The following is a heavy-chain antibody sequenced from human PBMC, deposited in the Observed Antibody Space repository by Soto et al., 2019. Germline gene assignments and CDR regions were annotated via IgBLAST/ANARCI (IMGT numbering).Heavy chain of an antibody. Sequence: PSETLSLTCTVSGGSLGSSGYYWGWIRQSPGKGLEWIGNIYYSGNTFYNPSLKSRVTISVDTSKDQIYLHLSAVTAADKAIFYCASIAAPGTTHFDFWGQGTLVTVSS. CDR3: ASIAAPGTTHFDF. D-gene: IGHD6-13*01. J-gene: IGHJ4*02. V-gene: IGHV4-39*01. CDR1: GGSLGSSGYY. CDR2: IYYSGNT.